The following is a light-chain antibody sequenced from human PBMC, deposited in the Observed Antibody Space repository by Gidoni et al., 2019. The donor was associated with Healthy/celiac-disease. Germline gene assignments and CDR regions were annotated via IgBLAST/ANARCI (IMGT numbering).Light chain of an antibody. Sequence: DIQMTQSPSSLSASVGDRVTINCRASQSISSYLNWYQQKPGKAPKLLIYAASSLQSGVPSRFSGSGSGTDFTLTISSLQPEDFATYYCQQSYSNPQAFGGGTKVEIK. CDR2: AAS. V-gene: IGKV1-39*01. J-gene: IGKJ4*01. CDR1: QSISSY. CDR3: QQSYSNPQA.